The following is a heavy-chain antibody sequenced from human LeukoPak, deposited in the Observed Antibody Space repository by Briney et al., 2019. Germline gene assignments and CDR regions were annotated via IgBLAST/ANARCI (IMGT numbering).Heavy chain of an antibody. CDR3: TRPQNRVFHY. V-gene: IGHV3-21*04. J-gene: IGHJ4*02. D-gene: IGHD1-14*01. CDR2: ISSSSYYI. Sequence: KAGGSLRLSCTASGFTFSTYTMNWVRQAPGKGLEWVSSISSSSYYIYYADSVKGRFTISRDNAKNSLFLQMNSLRVEDTAVYYCTRPQNRVFHYWGQGTLVTVSS. CDR1: GFTFSTYT.